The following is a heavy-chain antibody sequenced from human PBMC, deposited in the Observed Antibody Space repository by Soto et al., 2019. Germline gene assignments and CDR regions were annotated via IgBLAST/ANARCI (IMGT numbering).Heavy chain of an antibody. CDR2: ISYDGNNE. D-gene: IGHD1-26*01. V-gene: IGHV3-30-3*01. Sequence: QVQLVESGGGVVQPGRSLRLSCAASGFTFSAYTMHWVRQPPGKGLEWVAVISYDGNNERYTDPVKGRFTVSRDNSKSTLYLQMNSLISEDTAVYDCARGGYSGRSDGFDIWGQGTMVTVSS. J-gene: IGHJ3*02. CDR1: GFTFSAYT. CDR3: ARGGYSGRSDGFDI.